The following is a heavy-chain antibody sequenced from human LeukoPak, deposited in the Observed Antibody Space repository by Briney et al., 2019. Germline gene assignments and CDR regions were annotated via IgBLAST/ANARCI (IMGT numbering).Heavy chain of an antibody. CDR2: ISTSGSYT. J-gene: IGHJ4*02. D-gene: IGHD6-13*01. Sequence: PGGSLRLSCAGPGFTFSSYSMNWVRQAPGKGLEWVSSISTSGSYTYYADSVKGRFTISRDNAKNSLYLQMNSLRADDTAVYYCARGYSSSWYQFEYWGQGTLVTVSS. V-gene: IGHV3-21*01. CDR1: GFTFSSYS. CDR3: ARGYSSSWYQFEY.